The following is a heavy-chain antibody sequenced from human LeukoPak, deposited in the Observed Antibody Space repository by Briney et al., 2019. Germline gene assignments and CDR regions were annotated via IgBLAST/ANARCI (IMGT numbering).Heavy chain of an antibody. Sequence: ASVKVSCKPSGYTFADYYIHWVRQAPGQGPEWMGWINPNSGGTNYAQKFQGRITLTRDTSITTAYMELGRLTSDDTALYYCAREGDVVADVNWFDPWGQGTLVTVSS. CDR1: GYTFADYY. J-gene: IGHJ5*02. V-gene: IGHV1-2*02. D-gene: IGHD2-2*01. CDR2: INPNSGGT. CDR3: AREGDVVADVNWFDP.